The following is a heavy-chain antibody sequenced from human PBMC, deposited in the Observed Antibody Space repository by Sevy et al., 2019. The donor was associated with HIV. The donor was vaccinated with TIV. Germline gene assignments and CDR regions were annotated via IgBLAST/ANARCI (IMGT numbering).Heavy chain of an antibody. D-gene: IGHD3-22*01. J-gene: IGHJ4*02. V-gene: IGHV1-18*01. CDR2: ISTYSGET. Sequence: ASVKVSCKASGYTFATYPIGWVRQAPGQGLEWMGWISTYSGETRDAQKFQGRATMTTDTSTSTAYLDLRVLRSDDTALYYCGRDSDGSGHYYADFFDYWGQGTLVTVSS. CDR1: GYTFATYP. CDR3: GRDSDGSGHYYADFFDY.